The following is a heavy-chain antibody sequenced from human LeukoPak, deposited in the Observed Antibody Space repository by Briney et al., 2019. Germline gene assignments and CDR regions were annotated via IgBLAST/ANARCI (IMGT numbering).Heavy chain of an antibody. V-gene: IGHV1-46*01. CDR2: INPSGGST. CDR1: GYTFTSYD. D-gene: IGHD5-12*01. CDR3: ARREALRGYSGYDTPGYYYYGMDV. J-gene: IGHJ6*02. Sequence: AASVKVSCKASGYTFTSYDMHWVRQAPGQGLEWMGIINPSGGSTSYAQKFQGRVTMTRDTSTSTVYMELSSLRSEDTAVYYCARREALRGYSGYDTPGYYYYGMDVWGQGTTVTVPS.